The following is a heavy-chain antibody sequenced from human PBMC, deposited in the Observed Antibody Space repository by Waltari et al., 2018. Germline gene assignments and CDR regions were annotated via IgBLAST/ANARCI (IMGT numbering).Heavy chain of an antibody. J-gene: IGHJ6*02. CDR2: INHSGST. Sequence: QVQLQQWGAGLLKPSETLSLTCAVYGGSFSGYYWSWIRQPPGKGLEWIGEINHSGSTNYNPSLKSRVTISVDTSKNQFSLKLSSVTAADTAVYYCARGNGYYYDSSGYSYGMDVWGQGTTVTVSS. CDR3: ARGNGYYYDSSGYSYGMDV. CDR1: GGSFSGYY. V-gene: IGHV4-34*01. D-gene: IGHD3-22*01.